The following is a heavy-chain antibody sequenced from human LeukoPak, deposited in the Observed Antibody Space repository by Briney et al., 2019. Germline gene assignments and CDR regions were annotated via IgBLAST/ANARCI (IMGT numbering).Heavy chain of an antibody. J-gene: IGHJ3*02. D-gene: IGHD3-22*01. Sequence: ASVTVSFKASGYTFTSYGISWVRQAPGQGLEWMGWISAYNGNKNYAQKLHGRVTMTTDTSTSTAYMELRSLRSDDTAVYYCARVVARTYYYDSSGYPPGSDAFDIWGQGTMVTVSS. V-gene: IGHV1-18*01. CDR1: GYTFTSYG. CDR2: ISAYNGNK. CDR3: ARVVARTYYYDSSGYPPGSDAFDI.